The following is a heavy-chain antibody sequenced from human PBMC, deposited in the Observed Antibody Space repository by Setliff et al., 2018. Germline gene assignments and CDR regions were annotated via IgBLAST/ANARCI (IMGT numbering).Heavy chain of an antibody. CDR2: ISSYNDIT. J-gene: IGHJ3*01. D-gene: IGHD2-15*01. V-gene: IGHV1-18*04. CDR3: AISTLSICSGGTCPNVFDV. Sequence: ASVKVSCKSSGYIFAGYYIHWLRQAPGQGLEWMGWISSYNDITNYAQRFQGRVTLTKDMSTSAAYMELRSLGSDDTAVYYCAISTLSICSGGTCPNVFDVWGQGTMVTVSS. CDR1: GYIFAGYY.